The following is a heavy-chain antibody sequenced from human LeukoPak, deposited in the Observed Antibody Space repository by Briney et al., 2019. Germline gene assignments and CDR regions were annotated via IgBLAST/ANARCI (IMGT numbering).Heavy chain of an antibody. CDR1: GFTFSSYS. J-gene: IGHJ4*02. CDR2: ISSSSSYI. D-gene: IGHD6-13*01. CDR3: ASPLQGQQLVPR. Sequence: GGSLRLSCAASGFTFSSYSMNWVRQAPGKGLEWVSSISSSSSYIYYADSVKGRFTISRDNAKNSLYLQMNSLRAEDTAVYYCASPLQGQQLVPRWGQGTLVTVSS. V-gene: IGHV3-21*01.